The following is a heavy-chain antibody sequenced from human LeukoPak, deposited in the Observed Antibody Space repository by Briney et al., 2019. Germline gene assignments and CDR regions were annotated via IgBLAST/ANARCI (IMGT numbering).Heavy chain of an antibody. V-gene: IGHV3-23*01. CDR1: GFTFSSYA. J-gene: IGHJ4*02. Sequence: GGSLRLSCAASGFTFSSYAMSWVRQAPGKGLEWVSAISGSGGSTYYADSVKGRFTISRVNSKNTLYLQMNSLRAEDTAVYYCAKDQGSGSVFDYWGQGTLVTVSS. CDR3: AKDQGSGSVFDY. D-gene: IGHD1-26*01. CDR2: ISGSGGST.